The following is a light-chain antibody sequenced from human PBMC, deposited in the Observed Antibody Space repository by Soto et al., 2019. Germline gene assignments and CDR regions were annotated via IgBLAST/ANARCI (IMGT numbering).Light chain of an antibody. CDR1: SNDVGGYNY. V-gene: IGLV2-8*01. CDR2: EVT. J-gene: IGLJ1*01. Sequence: QSALTQPTSASGSPGQSVTISCTGTSNDVGGYNYVSWYQQHPGKAPQLMIYEVTKRPSGVPDRFSGSKSDTTASLTASGLQAEDEADYYGSSYAGSYRVFGPGTKLTVL. CDR3: SSYAGSYRV.